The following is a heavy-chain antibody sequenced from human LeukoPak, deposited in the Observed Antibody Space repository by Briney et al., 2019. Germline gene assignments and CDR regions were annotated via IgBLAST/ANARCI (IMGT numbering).Heavy chain of an antibody. Sequence: PSETLSLTCTVSGDSISSSYWSWIRQPPGGGLEWIGHIYYSKSTTYNTSLKSRLTMSIDTSKNQFSLKLSSVTAADTAVYYCARHFSSGTYPLDYWGQGTLVTVSS. CDR1: GDSISSSY. V-gene: IGHV4-59*08. CDR2: IYYSKST. J-gene: IGHJ4*02. CDR3: ARHFSSGTYPLDY. D-gene: IGHD3-10*01.